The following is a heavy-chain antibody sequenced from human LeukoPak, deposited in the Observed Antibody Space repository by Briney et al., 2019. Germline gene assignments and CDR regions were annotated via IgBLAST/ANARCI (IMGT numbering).Heavy chain of an antibody. D-gene: IGHD6-6*01. CDR2: INHSGST. J-gene: IGHJ4*02. CDR3: ARTRGYSSSRKFDY. CDR1: GGSFSGYY. V-gene: IGHV4-34*01. Sequence: PSETLSLTCAVYGGSFSGYYWSWIRPPPGKGLEWIGEINHSGSTNYNPSLKSRVTISVDTSKNQFSLKLSSVTAADTAVYYCARTRGYSSSRKFDYWGQGTLVTVSS.